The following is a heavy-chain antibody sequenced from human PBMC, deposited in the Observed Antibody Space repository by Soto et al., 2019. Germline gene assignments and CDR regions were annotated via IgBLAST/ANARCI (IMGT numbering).Heavy chain of an antibody. J-gene: IGHJ5*02. CDR3: AREGALRPFSS. V-gene: IGHV3-21*01. CDR2: ISGSSIYI. CDR1: GFTFSNYN. Sequence: GGSLRLSCVASGFTFSNYNMNWVRQAPGKGLEWVSHISGSSIYIHYADSVRGRFTISRDNAKNSVYLQMDSLRVEDTAVYYCAREGALRPFSSWGQGALVTVSS.